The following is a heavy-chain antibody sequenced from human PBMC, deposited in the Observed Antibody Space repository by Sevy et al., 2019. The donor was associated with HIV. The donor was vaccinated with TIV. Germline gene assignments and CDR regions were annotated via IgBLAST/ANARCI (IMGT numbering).Heavy chain of an antibody. Sequence: GGSLRLSCVASGFTYSMNWVRQAPGKGLEWVSYISDSSATIHYADSVKGRFTISRDNAKNSLYLQMNTLRAEDTAVYYCASQRGGYERLYYFHSWGQGTLVTVSS. CDR2: ISDSSATI. J-gene: IGHJ4*02. D-gene: IGHD5-12*01. CDR3: ASQRGGYERLYYFHS. CDR1: GFTYS. V-gene: IGHV3-48*01.